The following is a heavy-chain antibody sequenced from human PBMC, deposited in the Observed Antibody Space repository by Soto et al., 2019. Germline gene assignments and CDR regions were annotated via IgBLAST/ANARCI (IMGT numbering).Heavy chain of an antibody. Sequence: PSETLSLTCAVYGGSFSGYYWSWIRQPPGKGLEWIGEINHSGSTNYNPSLKSRVTISVDTSKNQFSLKLSSVTAADTAVYYCARVPTTVTTDGGNWFDPWGQGTLVTVSS. CDR2: INHSGST. V-gene: IGHV4-34*01. CDR1: GGSFSGYY. D-gene: IGHD4-4*01. J-gene: IGHJ5*02. CDR3: ARVPTTVTTDGGNWFDP.